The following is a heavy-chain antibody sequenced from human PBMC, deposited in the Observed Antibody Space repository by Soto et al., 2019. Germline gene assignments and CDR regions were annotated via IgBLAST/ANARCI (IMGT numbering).Heavy chain of an antibody. D-gene: IGHD2-2*01. CDR3: ATNRKVVPAASGWYRGYYYGMDV. V-gene: IGHV1-24*01. J-gene: IGHJ6*02. CDR2: FDPEDGET. CDR1: GYTLTELS. Sequence: AASVKVSCKFSGYTLTELSMHWVRQAPGKGLEWMGGFDPEDGETTYAQKFRDRVTMTEDTSTDTAYMELSSLRSEDTAVYYCATNRKVVPAASGWYRGYYYGMDVWGQGTTFTVSS.